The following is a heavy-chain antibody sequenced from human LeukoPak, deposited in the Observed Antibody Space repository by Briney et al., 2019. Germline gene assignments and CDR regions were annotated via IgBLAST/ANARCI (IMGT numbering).Heavy chain of an antibody. CDR1: GGSISSGGYY. Sequence: SQTLSLTCTVSGGSISSGGYYWSWIRQHPGKGLEWIGYIYYSGSTYYNPSLKSRVTISVGTSKNQFSLKLSSVTAADTAVYYCARTTVQDYFDYRGQGTLVTVSS. V-gene: IGHV4-31*03. CDR3: ARTTVQDYFDY. J-gene: IGHJ4*02. D-gene: IGHD4-17*01. CDR2: IYYSGST.